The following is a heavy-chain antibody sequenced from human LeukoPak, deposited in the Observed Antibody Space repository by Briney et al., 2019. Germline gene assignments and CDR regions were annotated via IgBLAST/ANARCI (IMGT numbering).Heavy chain of an antibody. J-gene: IGHJ4*02. Sequence: GASVKVSCKASGYTFTGYYMHWVRQAPGQGLEWMGRINPNSGGTNYAQKFQGRVTMTRDTSISTAYMELSSLRSEDTAVYYCASKGGYSSSWYGGYFDYWGQGTLVTVSS. CDR2: INPNSGGT. CDR1: GYTFTGYY. CDR3: ASKGGYSSSWYGGYFDY. D-gene: IGHD6-13*01. V-gene: IGHV1-2*06.